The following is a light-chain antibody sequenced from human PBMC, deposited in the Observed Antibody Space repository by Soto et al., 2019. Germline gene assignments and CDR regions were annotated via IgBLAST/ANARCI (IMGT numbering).Light chain of an antibody. J-gene: IGLJ1*01. CDR2: DVS. CDR3: SSYTSSSTLV. CDR1: SSDVGGYNY. Sequence: SVLTHPASVSVSPGQSITISCTGTSSDVGGYNYVSWYQQHPGKAPKLMIYDVSNRPSGVSNRFSGSKSGNTASLTISGLQAEDEADYYCSSYTSSSTLVFGTGTKVT. V-gene: IGLV2-14*01.